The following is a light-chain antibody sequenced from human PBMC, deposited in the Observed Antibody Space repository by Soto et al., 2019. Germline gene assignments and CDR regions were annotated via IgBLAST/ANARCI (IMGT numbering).Light chain of an antibody. V-gene: IGKV1-5*03. CDR3: QHYTSYSEA. CDR2: KAS. CDR1: QSISTY. J-gene: IGKJ1*01. Sequence: DIQMTQSPSSLSASVRDRVTITCRASQSISTYLNWYQQKPGKVPKLLIYKASTLKSGVPSRFSGSGSGTEFTLTISSLQPDDFATYYCQHYTSYSEAFGQGTKVELK.